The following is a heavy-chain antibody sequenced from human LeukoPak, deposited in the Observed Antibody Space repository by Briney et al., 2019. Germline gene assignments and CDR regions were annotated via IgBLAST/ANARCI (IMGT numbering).Heavy chain of an antibody. Sequence: EASVKVSCKASGGTFSSYAISWVRQAPGQGLEWMGGIIPFFGTANFAQKFQGRVTITADESTSTAYMELSSLRSEDTAVYYCARGPSYSNYAVHYWGQGTLVTVSS. V-gene: IGHV1-69*13. CDR1: GGTFSSYA. D-gene: IGHD4-11*01. CDR3: ARGPSYSNYAVHY. CDR2: IIPFFGTA. J-gene: IGHJ4*02.